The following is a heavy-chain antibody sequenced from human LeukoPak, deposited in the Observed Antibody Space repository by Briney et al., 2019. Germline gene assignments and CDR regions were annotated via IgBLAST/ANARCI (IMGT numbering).Heavy chain of an antibody. Sequence: GGSLRLSCAASGFTFSSYWMSWVRQAPGKGLEWVANIKQDGSEKYYVDSVKGRFIISRDNAKNSLYLQMNSLRAEDTAVYYCARDYDFWSGYFRHTLFDYWGQGTLVTVSS. CDR3: ARDYDFWSGYFRHTLFDY. V-gene: IGHV3-7*01. CDR2: IKQDGSEK. CDR1: GFTFSSYW. J-gene: IGHJ4*02. D-gene: IGHD3-3*01.